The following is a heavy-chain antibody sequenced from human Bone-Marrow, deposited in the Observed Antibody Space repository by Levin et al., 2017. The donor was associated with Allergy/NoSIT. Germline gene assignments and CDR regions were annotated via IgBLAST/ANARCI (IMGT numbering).Heavy chain of an antibody. J-gene: IGHJ4*02. Sequence: GASLPLSCAASGFTFRRYAMTWVRQGPGPFFSFFSGLSVRCGRTYYADSVKGRFTISRDNSKNTLDLEMNSLRAEDTAIYYCAKESELLSWFGDFPYYLDYWGQGTLATISS. CDR2: LSVRCGRT. CDR1: GFTFRRYA. D-gene: IGHD3-10*01. CDR3: AKESELLSWFGDFPYYLDY. V-gene: IGHV3-23*01.